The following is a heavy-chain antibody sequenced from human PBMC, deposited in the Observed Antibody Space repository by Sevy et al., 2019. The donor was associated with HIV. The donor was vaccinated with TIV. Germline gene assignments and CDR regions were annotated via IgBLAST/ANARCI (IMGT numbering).Heavy chain of an antibody. D-gene: IGHD3-22*01. J-gene: IGHJ6*02. CDR1: GYTFTSYG. Sequence: ASVKVSCKASGYTFTSYGISWVRQAPGQGLEWMGWISAYNGNTNYAQKLQGRVTMTTDTSTSTAYMELRSLRSDETAVYYCARDIVVVIRGGYYYYYGMDVWGQGTTVTVSS. CDR3: ARDIVVVIRGGYYYYYGMDV. V-gene: IGHV1-18*01. CDR2: ISAYNGNT.